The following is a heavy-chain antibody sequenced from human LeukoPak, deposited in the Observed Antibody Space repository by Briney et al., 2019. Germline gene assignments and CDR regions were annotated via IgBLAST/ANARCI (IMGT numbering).Heavy chain of an antibody. CDR2: INHSGST. CDR1: GGSFSGYY. D-gene: IGHD3-10*01. J-gene: IGHJ5*02. Sequence: SETLSLTCAVYGGSFSGYYWSWIRQPPGKGLEWIGEINHSGSTNYNPSLKSRVTISVDTSKNQFSLKLSSVTAADTAVYYCARDRWSTMVRGVTWFDPWGQGTLVTVSS. CDR3: ARDRWSTMVRGVTWFDP. V-gene: IGHV4-34*01.